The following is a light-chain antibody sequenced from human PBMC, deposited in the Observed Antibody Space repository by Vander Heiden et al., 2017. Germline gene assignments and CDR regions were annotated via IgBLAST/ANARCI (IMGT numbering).Light chain of an antibody. CDR2: DAS. CDR1: QGISNY. Sequence: DIQMTQSPSSLSASVGDRVTITCQASQGISNYLNWYQQKPGKAPKLLIYDASSLQTGVPSRFSGSGSGTDFTLTISSLQPEDFATYYCQQYDNPPPTFGQGTKVEIK. J-gene: IGKJ1*01. V-gene: IGKV1-33*01. CDR3: QQYDNPPPT.